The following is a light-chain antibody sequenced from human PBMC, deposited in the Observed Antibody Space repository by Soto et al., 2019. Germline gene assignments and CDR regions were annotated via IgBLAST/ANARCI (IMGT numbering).Light chain of an antibody. CDR3: QYWDDYSWT. CDR2: KAS. CDR1: QSITDW. J-gene: IGKJ1*01. V-gene: IGKV1-5*03. Sequence: DIQMTQSPSTLSASVGDRVTITCRASQSITDWLAWYRQKPGKAPKFLIYKASNLEGGVPSRFSGSGSGTEFTLTISSVQPDEFATYYCQYWDDYSWTFGQGTKVEIK.